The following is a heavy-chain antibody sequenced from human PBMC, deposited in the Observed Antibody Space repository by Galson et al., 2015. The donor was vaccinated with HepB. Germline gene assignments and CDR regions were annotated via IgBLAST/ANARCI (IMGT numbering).Heavy chain of an antibody. CDR2: ISGSGGST. CDR3: AKVRRDRSYGMDV. J-gene: IGHJ6*02. CDR1: GFTFSSYA. D-gene: IGHD2-21*01. Sequence: SLRLSCAASGFTFSSYAMSWVRQAPGKGLEWVSAISGSGGSTYYADSVKGRFTISRDNSKNTLYLQMNSLRAEDTAVYYCAKVRRDRSYGMDVWGQGTTVTVSS. V-gene: IGHV3-23*01.